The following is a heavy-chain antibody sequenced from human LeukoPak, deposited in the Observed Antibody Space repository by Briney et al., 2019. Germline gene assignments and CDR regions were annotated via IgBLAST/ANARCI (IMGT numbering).Heavy chain of an antibody. D-gene: IGHD5-12*01. CDR3: ARTYIVATIRASDI. CDR1: GFTFSSYS. CDR2: ISSSSSYL. J-gene: IGHJ3*02. Sequence: PGGSLRLSCAASGFTFSSYSMNWVRQAPGKGLEWVSSISSSSSYLYYADSVKGRFTISRDNAKNSLYLQMNSLRAEDTAVYYCARTYIVATIRASDIWGQGTMVTVSS. V-gene: IGHV3-21*01.